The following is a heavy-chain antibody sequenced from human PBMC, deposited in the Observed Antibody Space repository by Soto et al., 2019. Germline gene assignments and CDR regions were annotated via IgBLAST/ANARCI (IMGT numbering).Heavy chain of an antibody. CDR2: IRYDGSHE. Sequence: GWSLRLSCAASGLTFINYAMHWVRQAPGKGLEWVAVIRYDGSHENYADSVKGRFTISRDNSKNILYLQMNSLRAEDTALYYCVGQLYSSGWAAVSPWGQGALVTVSS. CDR3: VGQLYSSGWAAVSP. V-gene: IGHV3-33*01. CDR1: GLTFINYA. D-gene: IGHD6-19*01. J-gene: IGHJ5*02.